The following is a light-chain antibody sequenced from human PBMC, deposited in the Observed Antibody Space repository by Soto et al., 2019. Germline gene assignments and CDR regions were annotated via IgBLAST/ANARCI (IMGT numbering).Light chain of an antibody. CDR3: QEYNSY. J-gene: IGKJ4*01. CDR2: RAS. CDR1: QIIDNW. Sequence: DIHMTQSPYTLSASVGDRVTITCRTGQIIDNWLAWYQQKPGKPPKLLIYRASSLETGVPSRFSGSGSGTEFAVTIGDLQPDDSATYCCQEYNSYFGGGTKLEIK. V-gene: IGKV1-5*03.